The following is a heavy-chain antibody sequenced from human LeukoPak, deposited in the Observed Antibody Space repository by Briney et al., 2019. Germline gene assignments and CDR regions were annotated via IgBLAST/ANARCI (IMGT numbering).Heavy chain of an antibody. J-gene: IGHJ4*02. CDR2: IYYSGST. CDR1: GGSIISSSYY. Sequence: LETLSLTCTVSGGSIISSSYYWGWIRQPPGKGLEWIGSIYYSGSTSYNPSLKSRVTISVDTSKNQFSLKLSSVTAADTAVYYCARDMSYYGSKTKGEFDYWGQGTLVTVSS. V-gene: IGHV4-39*07. CDR3: ARDMSYYGSKTKGEFDY. D-gene: IGHD3-10*01.